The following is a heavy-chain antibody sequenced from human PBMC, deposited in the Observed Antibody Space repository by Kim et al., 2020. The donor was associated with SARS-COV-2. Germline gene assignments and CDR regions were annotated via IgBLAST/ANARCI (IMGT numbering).Heavy chain of an antibody. D-gene: IGHD3-22*01. V-gene: IGHV4-59*13. J-gene: IGHJ4*02. CDR2: IYYSGST. Sequence: SETLSLTCTVSGGSISSYYWSWIRQPPGKGLEWIGYIYYSGSTNYNPSLKSRVTISVHTSKNQFSLKLSSVTAADTAVYYCAREGYYVSSGYYYSDYWGQGTLVTVSS. CDR1: GGSISSYY. CDR3: AREGYYVSSGYYYSDY.